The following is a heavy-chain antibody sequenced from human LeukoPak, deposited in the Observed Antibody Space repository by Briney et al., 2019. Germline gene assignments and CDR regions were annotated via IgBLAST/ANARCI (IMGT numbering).Heavy chain of an antibody. Sequence: ASVKVSCKVSGYXFTELSIHWVRQAPGKGFEWMGGFNPEDGKTMYAQDFQGRVTMTEDTSADTAYMELSSLSSDDTAVYYCTTDITWNDGFDHWGQGTMLTVSS. CDR3: TTDITWNDGFDH. V-gene: IGHV1-24*01. J-gene: IGHJ4*02. CDR1: GYXFTELS. D-gene: IGHD1-1*01. CDR2: FNPEDGKT.